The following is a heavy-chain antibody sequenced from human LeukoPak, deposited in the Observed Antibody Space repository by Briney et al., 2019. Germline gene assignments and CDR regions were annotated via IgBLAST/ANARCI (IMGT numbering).Heavy chain of an antibody. D-gene: IGHD6-19*01. J-gene: IGHJ4*02. CDR1: GGSISSYY. Sequence: SETLSLTCTVSGGSISSYYWSWIRQPPGKGLEWIGYIYYSGSTNYNPSLKSRVTISVDTSKNQFSLKLSSVTAADTAVYYCARDLGGSGWTFDSWGQGTLVTASS. CDR2: IYYSGST. CDR3: ARDLGGSGWTFDS. V-gene: IGHV4-59*01.